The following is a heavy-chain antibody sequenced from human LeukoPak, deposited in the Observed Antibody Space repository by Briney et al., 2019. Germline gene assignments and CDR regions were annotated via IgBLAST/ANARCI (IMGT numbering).Heavy chain of an antibody. D-gene: IGHD2-2*01. CDR1: GFTFDDYA. CDR2: ISWNSGSI. CDR3: AKDGGGGQLAFDI. V-gene: IGHV3-9*01. Sequence: GGSLRLSCAASGFTFDDYAMHWVRQAPGKGLEWVSGISWNSGSIGYADSVKGRFTISRDNAKNSLYLQMNSLRAEDTTLYYCAKDGGGGQLAFDIWGQGTMVTVSS. J-gene: IGHJ3*02.